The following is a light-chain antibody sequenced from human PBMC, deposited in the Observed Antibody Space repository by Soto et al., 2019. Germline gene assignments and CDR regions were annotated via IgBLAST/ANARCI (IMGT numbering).Light chain of an antibody. CDR2: DAS. J-gene: IGKJ5*01. V-gene: IGKV3-11*01. CDR3: QQRSNWPPIT. CDR1: QSVSTN. Sequence: ETVMTQYPANVSLSPCDRATLSCRPSQSVSTNLAWYQQKPGQAPRLLIYDASNRATGIPARFSGSGSGTDFTLTISSLEAEDFAVYYCQQRSNWPPITFGQGTRLEIK.